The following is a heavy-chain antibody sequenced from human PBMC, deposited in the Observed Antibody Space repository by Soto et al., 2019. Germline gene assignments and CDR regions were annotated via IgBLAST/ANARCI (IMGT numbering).Heavy chain of an antibody. J-gene: IGHJ5*02. CDR2: VSTNGGTS. V-gene: IGHV3-64D*06. D-gene: IGHD5-12*01. CDR3: VKGRAPRDGYKTQPGS. Sequence: LRLSCSASGFTFSIYAMHWVRQAPGKGLEYVSAVSTNGGTSYYADSVKGRFTISRDNSRNTLYLQMNSLRPEDTAVYYCVKGRAPRDGYKTQPGSWGLGTLVTVSS. CDR1: GFTFSIYA.